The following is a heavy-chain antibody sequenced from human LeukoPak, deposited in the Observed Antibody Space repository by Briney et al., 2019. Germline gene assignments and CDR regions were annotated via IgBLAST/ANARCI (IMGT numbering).Heavy chain of an antibody. CDR3: AKAPPSGFDY. CDR1: GFTFSSCA. CDR2: ISGSGGST. D-gene: IGHD6-25*01. J-gene: IGHJ4*02. V-gene: IGHV3-23*01. Sequence: PGGSLRLSCAASGFTFSSCATSWVRQAPGKGPEWVSAISGSGGSTYYADSVKGRFTISRDNSKNTLYLQMNSLRAEDTAVYYCAKAPPSGFDYWGQGTLVTVSS.